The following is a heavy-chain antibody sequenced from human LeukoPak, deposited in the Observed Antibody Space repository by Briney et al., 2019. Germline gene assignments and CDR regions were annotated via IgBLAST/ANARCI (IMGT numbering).Heavy chain of an antibody. J-gene: IGHJ6*02. CDR2: ISAYNGNT. Sequence: GASVKVSCKASGYTFTSYGMSWVRQAPGQGLEWMGWISAYNGNTNYAQKLQGRVTMTTDTSTSTAYMELRSLRSDDTAVYYCARDREVVVAEYYYYGMDVWGQGTTVTVSS. CDR1: GYTFTSYG. V-gene: IGHV1-18*01. D-gene: IGHD2-15*01. CDR3: ARDREVVVAEYYYYGMDV.